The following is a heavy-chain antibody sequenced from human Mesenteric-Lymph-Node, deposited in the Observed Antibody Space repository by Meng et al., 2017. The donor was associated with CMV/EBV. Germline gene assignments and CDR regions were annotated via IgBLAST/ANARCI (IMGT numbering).Heavy chain of an antibody. J-gene: IGHJ4*03. CDR3: ARALDFWSGYLDY. CDR2: ISSSSSYI. Sequence: GGSLRLSCAASGFTFSSYDMNWVRQAPGKGLEWVSYISSSSSYIYYADSVKGRFTSSRDNSKNKLYLQVNSLRSEDTAVYYCARALDFWSGYLDYWGQGTTVTVSS. V-gene: IGHV3-21*05. CDR1: GFTFSSYD. D-gene: IGHD3-3*01.